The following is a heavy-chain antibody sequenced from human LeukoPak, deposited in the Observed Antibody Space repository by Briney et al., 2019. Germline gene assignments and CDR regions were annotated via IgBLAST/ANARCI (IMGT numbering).Heavy chain of an antibody. CDR3: AGNPVRISGGGPHWFDP. CDR1: GFSLNNNG. V-gene: IGHV3-21*01. J-gene: IGHJ5*02. CDR2: ISSTSTYI. Sequence: GGSLRLSCAASGFSLNNNGMNWVRQAPGKGMEWVSSISSTSTYIYYADSVRGRFTISRDNARNSLYLQMNSLGAEDTAVYYCAGNPVRISGGGPHWFDPWGQGTLVTVSS. D-gene: IGHD1-14*01.